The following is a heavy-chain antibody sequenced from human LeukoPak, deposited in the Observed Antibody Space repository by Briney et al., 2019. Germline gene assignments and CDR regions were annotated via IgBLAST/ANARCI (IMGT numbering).Heavy chain of an antibody. CDR3: ARNNYYDSSGSLDY. V-gene: IGHV3-53*01. Sequence: GGSLRLSCAASGFTVSSNYMSWVRQAPGKGLEWVSVIYSGGSTYYADSVKGRFTISRDNSKNTLCLQMNSLRAEDAAVYYCARNNYYDSSGSLDYWGQGTLVTVSS. D-gene: IGHD3-22*01. CDR2: IYSGGST. J-gene: IGHJ4*02. CDR1: GFTVSSNY.